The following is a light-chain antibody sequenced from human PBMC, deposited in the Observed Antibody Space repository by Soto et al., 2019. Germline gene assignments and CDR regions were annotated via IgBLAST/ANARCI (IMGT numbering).Light chain of an antibody. CDR3: QQYSNWPLT. CDR1: QSGSSY. V-gene: IGKV3-15*01. Sequence: EILLTQSPATLSLSPGGRGPLSRRASQSGSSYLAWYQQKPGQAPSLLIYGASPRATGIPARFSGSGSGTEFTLTINSLQSEDFAVYYCQQYSNWPLTFGGGTKVDNK. CDR2: GAS. J-gene: IGKJ4*01.